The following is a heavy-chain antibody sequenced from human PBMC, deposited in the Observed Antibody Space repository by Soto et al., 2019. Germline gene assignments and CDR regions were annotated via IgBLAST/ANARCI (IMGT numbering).Heavy chain of an antibody. J-gene: IGHJ4*02. Sequence: QVQLVQSGAEVKKPGSSVKVSCKASGGTFSSYAISWVRQAPGQGLEWMGKIIPILGTANYAQKFQGRVTITADKSTSTAYMEMSSLRSEDTAVYYCPRDLHYDLSGEADHSGQGTLVTVSS. CDR2: IIPILGTA. V-gene: IGHV1-69*08. CDR1: GGTFSSYA. CDR3: PRDLHYDLSGEADH. D-gene: IGHD3-10*02.